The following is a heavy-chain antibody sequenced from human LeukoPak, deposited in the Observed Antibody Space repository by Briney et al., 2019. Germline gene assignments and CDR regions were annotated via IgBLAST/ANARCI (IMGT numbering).Heavy chain of an antibody. V-gene: IGHV3-23*01. CDR3: AKGKSGWSTGGFDY. Sequence: GGSLRLSCAASGFTFSSYSMNWVRQAPGKGLEWVSAISGSGGSTYYADSVKGRFTISRDNSKNTLYLQMNSLRAEDTAVYYCAKGKSGWSTGGFDYWGQGTLVTVSS. CDR2: ISGSGGST. CDR1: GFTFSSYS. D-gene: IGHD6-19*01. J-gene: IGHJ4*02.